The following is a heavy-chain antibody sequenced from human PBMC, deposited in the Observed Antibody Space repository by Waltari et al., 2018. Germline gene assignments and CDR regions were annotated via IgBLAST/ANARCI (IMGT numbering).Heavy chain of an antibody. D-gene: IGHD2-8*02. CDR1: GYTFTGYY. Sequence: QVQLVQSGAEVKKPGASVKVSCKASGYTFTGYYMHWVRQAPGQGLEWMGRINPNSGGTNYAQKFQGRVTMTRDTSISTAYMELSRLRSDDTAVYYCARGLRYCTGGVCYTEGKGTFDYWGQGTLVTVSS. CDR3: ARGLRYCTGGVCYTEGKGTFDY. V-gene: IGHV1-2*06. CDR2: INPNSGGT. J-gene: IGHJ4*02.